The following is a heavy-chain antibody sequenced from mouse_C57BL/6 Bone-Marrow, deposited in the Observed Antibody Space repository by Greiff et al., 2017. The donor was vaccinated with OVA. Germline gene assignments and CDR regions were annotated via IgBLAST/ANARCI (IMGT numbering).Heavy chain of an antibody. CDR2: IDPENGDT. Sequence: EVQLQQSGAELVRPGASVKLSCTASGFNIKDDYMHWVKQRPEQGLEWIGWIDPENGDTEYASKFQGKATITADTSSNTAYLQLSSLTSEDTAVYYCTTDYDGAYWGQGTLVTVSA. CDR1: GFNIKDDY. V-gene: IGHV14-4*01. D-gene: IGHD2-4*01. CDR3: TTDYDGAY. J-gene: IGHJ3*01.